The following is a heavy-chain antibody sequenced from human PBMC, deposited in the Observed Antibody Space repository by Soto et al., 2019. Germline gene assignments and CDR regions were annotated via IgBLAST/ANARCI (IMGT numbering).Heavy chain of an antibody. CDR3: ARLGGGNSWDFDY. V-gene: IGHV1-18*01. CDR1: GYTFTSYG. J-gene: IGHJ4*02. D-gene: IGHD2-21*02. CDR2: ISAYNGNT. Sequence: ASVKVSCKASGYTFTSYGISWVLQAPGQGLEWMGWISAYNGNTNYAQKLQGRVTMTTDTSTSTAYIELRSLRSDDTAVYYCARLGGGNSWDFDYWGQGTLVTVSS.